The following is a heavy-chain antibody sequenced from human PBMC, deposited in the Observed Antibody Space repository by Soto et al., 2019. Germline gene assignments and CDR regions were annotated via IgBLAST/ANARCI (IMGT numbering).Heavy chain of an antibody. V-gene: IGHV3-23*01. CDR3: VKGGWLDF. J-gene: IGHJ5*01. D-gene: IGHD3-16*01. Sequence: GGSLRLSCAASGFSFSTFEMSWVRQAPGRGLEWVSFISDDSSRTYYADAVKGRFTISRDNSKYTLYLQMNSLTAEDTAVYACVKGGWLDFWGQGTLVTVPQ. CDR2: ISDDSSRT. CDR1: GFSFSTFE.